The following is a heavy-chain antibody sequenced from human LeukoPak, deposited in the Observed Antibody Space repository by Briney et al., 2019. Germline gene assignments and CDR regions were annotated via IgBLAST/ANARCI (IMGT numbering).Heavy chain of an antibody. CDR3: ARLRVASHSFGS. CDR2: ISVGGNYI. CDR1: GFTFSSYN. J-gene: IGHJ4*02. V-gene: IGHV3-21*06. Sequence: SGGSLRLSCAASGFTFSSYNFNWVRQAPGKGLQWVSSISVGGNYIYYADSVKGRFTISRDNTKNIMFLQMNSLRSDDTALYYCARLRVASHSFGSWGQGTLVSVSS.